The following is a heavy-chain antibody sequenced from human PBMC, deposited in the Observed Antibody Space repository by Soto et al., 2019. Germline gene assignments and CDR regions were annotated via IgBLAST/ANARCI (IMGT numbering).Heavy chain of an antibody. CDR2: ISYDGSNK. V-gene: IGHV3-30*18. CDR1: GVTFSSYC. CDR3: AKDIDYCSSTSCYAELNYYYYYGMDV. J-gene: IGHJ6*02. Sequence: PGCSLRLSCAASGVTFSSYCMHGVRKAPGKGLEWVAVISYDGSNKYYADSVKGRFTISRDNSKNTLYLQMNSLRAEDTAVYYCAKDIDYCSSTSCYAELNYYYYYGMDVWGQGTTVTVSS. D-gene: IGHD2-2*01.